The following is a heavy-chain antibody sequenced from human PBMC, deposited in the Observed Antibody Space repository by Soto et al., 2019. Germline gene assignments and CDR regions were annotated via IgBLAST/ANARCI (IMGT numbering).Heavy chain of an antibody. J-gene: IGHJ4*02. CDR3: ARVRSTLFDY. CDR2: IHYSGST. Sequence: SETLSLTCTVSGDSISTFYWSWIRQPPGKGLEWIGYIHYSGSTNYNPSLKSQVIISVDTSKNQFSLKLSSVTAADTAVYFCARVRSTLFDYWGQGTLVTVSS. D-gene: IGHD3-3*01. V-gene: IGHV4-59*01. CDR1: GDSISTFY.